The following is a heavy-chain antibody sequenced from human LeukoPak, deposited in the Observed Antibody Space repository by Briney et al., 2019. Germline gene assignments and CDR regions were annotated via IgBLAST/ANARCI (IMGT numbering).Heavy chain of an antibody. V-gene: IGHV4-34*01. Sequence: SETLSLTCAVYGGSFSGYYWSWIRQPPGKGPEWIGEINHSGSTNYNPSLKSRVTISVDTSKNQFSLKLSSVTAADTAVYYCASNSFDYYGSGSYSVDYWGQGTLVTVSS. CDR3: ASNSFDYYGSGSYSVDY. J-gene: IGHJ4*02. CDR1: GGSFSGYY. D-gene: IGHD3-10*01. CDR2: INHSGST.